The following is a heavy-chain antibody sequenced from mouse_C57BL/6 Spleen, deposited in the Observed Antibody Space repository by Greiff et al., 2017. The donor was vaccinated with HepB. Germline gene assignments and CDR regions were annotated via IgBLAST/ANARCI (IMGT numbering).Heavy chain of an antibody. CDR1: GYSITSGYY. J-gene: IGHJ2*01. CDR2: ISYDGSN. V-gene: IGHV3-6*01. Sequence: VQLKESGPGLVKPSQSLSLTCSVTGYSITSGYYWNWIRQFPGNKLEWMGYISYDGSNNYNPSLNNRISITRDTSKNQFFLKLNSVTTEDTATYYCARADGYYREYYFDYWGQGTTLTVSS. D-gene: IGHD2-3*01. CDR3: ARADGYYREYYFDY.